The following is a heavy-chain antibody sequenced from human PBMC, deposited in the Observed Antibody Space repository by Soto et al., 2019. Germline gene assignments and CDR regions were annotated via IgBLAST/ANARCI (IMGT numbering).Heavy chain of an antibody. V-gene: IGHV4-59*12. D-gene: IGHD3-22*01. CDR1: GGSISSYY. CDR2: INYSGTT. Sequence: PSETLSLTCTVSGGSISSYYWSWIRQPPGKGLEWIGYINYSGTTFYNPSLKSRVTLSVDTSKNQLYLQMNSLRAEDTAVYYCAREYDSITCSAFDIWGQGTMVTVSS. CDR3: AREYDSITCSAFDI. J-gene: IGHJ3*02.